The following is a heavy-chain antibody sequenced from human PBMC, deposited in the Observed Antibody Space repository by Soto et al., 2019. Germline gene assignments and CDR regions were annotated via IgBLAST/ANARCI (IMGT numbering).Heavy chain of an antibody. CDR1: GFTFSNAW. D-gene: IGHD6-19*01. V-gene: IGHV3-15*01. Sequence: EVQLVESGGGLVKPGGSIRLSCAASGFTFSNAWMSWVRQAPGKGLEWVGRIKSKTDGGTTDYAAPVKGRFTISRDDSKNTLYLQMNSLKTEDTAVYYCTKEAVAGIGGFDYWGQGTLVTVSS. J-gene: IGHJ4*02. CDR3: TKEAVAGIGGFDY. CDR2: IKSKTDGGTT.